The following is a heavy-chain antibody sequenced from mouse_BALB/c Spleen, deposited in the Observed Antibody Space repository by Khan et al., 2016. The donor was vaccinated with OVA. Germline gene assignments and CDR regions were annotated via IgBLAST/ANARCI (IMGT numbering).Heavy chain of an antibody. CDR3: AREGYYDYDAMHY. CDR2: ISYSGNT. V-gene: IGHV3-2*02. Sequence: VQLQQSGPGLVKPSQSLSLTCTVTGYSITSDYTWNWIRQFPGNKLEWMGFISYSGNTRYNPSLKSRISITRDTSKNQFFLQLNSVTPEDTATYYYAREGYYDYDAMHYWGQGTLVTVSA. CDR1: GYSITSDYT. J-gene: IGHJ3*01. D-gene: IGHD2-4*01.